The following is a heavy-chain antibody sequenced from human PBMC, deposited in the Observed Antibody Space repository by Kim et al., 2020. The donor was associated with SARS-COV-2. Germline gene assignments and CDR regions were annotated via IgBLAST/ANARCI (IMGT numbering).Heavy chain of an antibody. CDR1: GFTFSSYG. Sequence: GGSLRLSCAASGFTFSSYGMHWVRQAPGKGLEWVAVIWYDGSNKYYADSVKGRFTISRDNSKNTLYLQMNSLIAEDTAVYYCAKEGYCSGGSCPFDYWGQGTLVTVSS. V-gene: IGHV3-33*06. D-gene: IGHD2-15*01. CDR2: IWYDGSNK. CDR3: AKEGYCSGGSCPFDY. J-gene: IGHJ4*02.